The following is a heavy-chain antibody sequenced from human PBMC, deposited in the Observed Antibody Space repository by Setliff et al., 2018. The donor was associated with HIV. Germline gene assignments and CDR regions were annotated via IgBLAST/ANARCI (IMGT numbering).Heavy chain of an antibody. J-gene: IGHJ4*02. CDR1: GYTFSSYG. V-gene: IGHV1-18*01. Sequence: ASVKVSCKTSGYTFSSYGIAWVRQAPGQGLEWMGWISAYNGNTNYAQKLQGRVTMTTDTSTNTVYMELRSLRSEDTAVYYCARAPQTSSNWRIWDYWGQGTLVTVSS. CDR3: ARAPQTSSNWRIWDY. CDR2: ISAYNGNT. D-gene: IGHD6-13*01.